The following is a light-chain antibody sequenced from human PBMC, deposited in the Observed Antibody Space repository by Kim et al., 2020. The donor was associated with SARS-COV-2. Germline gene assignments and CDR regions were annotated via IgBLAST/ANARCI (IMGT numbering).Light chain of an antibody. J-gene: IGKJ1*01. V-gene: IGKV3-15*01. CDR2: GAS. Sequence: VSPGEKAPLSCRASQSVSSNLAWYQKKPGQAPRLLSYGASTRDTGSPARFSGSGSGTEFTLTISSLQSEDFAVYYCQQYNNWPWTFGQGTKVDIK. CDR1: QSVSSN. CDR3: QQYNNWPWT.